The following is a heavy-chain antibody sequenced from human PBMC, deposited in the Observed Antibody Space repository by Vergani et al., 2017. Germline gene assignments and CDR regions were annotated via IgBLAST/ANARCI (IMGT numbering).Heavy chain of an antibody. V-gene: IGHV1-69*02. Sequence: QVQLVQSGAEVKKPGSSVKVSCKASGGTFSSYTISWVRQAPGQGLEWMGRIIPILGIANYAQKFQGRVTITADKSTSTAYMELSSLKASDTAMYYCARGTGEKHPYYYWYFDLWGRGTLVTVSS. CDR3: ARGTGEKHPYYYWYFDL. J-gene: IGHJ2*01. CDR2: IIPILGIA. D-gene: IGHD7-27*01. CDR1: GGTFSSYT.